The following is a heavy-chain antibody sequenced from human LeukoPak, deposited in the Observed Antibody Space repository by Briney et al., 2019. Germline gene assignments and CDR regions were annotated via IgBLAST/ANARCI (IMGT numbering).Heavy chain of an antibody. Sequence: PSETLSLTCTVSGGSISSSSYYWGWIRQPPGEGLEWIGSIYYSGSTYYNPSLKSRVTISVDTSKNQFSLKLSSVTAADTAVYYCARVGIQLWLGYYYYYMDVWGKGTTVTVSS. D-gene: IGHD5-18*01. CDR2: IYYSGST. CDR1: GGSISSSSYY. CDR3: ARVGIQLWLGYYYYYMDV. V-gene: IGHV4-39*07. J-gene: IGHJ6*03.